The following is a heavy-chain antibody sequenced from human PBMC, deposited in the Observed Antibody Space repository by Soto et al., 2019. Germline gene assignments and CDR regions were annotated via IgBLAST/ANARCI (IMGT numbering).Heavy chain of an antibody. CDR2: VNLKSGNT. Sequence: ASVKVSCKASGYSFTSYDINWVRQATGQGLEWMGWVNLKSGNTGYAQKFQGRVTMTMDTSISTAYMELDSLRSEDTAVYYCARAAASLDPWGQGTLVTVSS. CDR1: GYSFTSYD. J-gene: IGHJ5*02. D-gene: IGHD6-25*01. V-gene: IGHV1-8*01. CDR3: ARAAASLDP.